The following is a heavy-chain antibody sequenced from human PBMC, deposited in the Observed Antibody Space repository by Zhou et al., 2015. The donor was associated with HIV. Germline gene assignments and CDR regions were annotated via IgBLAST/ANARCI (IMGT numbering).Heavy chain of an antibody. J-gene: IGHJ1*01. V-gene: IGHV1-69*01. CDR1: GGTFSSYA. CDR3: ARDGRGSTSSAEYFQH. D-gene: IGHD2-2*01. Sequence: QVQLVQSGAEVKKPGSSVKVSCKASGGTFSSYAISWVRQAPGQGLEWMGGIIPIFGTANYAQKFQGRVTITADESTSTAYMELSSLRSEDTAVYYCARDGRGSTSSAEYFQHWGQGTLVTVSS. CDR2: IIPIFGTA.